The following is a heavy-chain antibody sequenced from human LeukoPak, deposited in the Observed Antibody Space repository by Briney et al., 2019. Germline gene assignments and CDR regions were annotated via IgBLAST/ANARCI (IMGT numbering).Heavy chain of an antibody. J-gene: IGHJ4*02. D-gene: IGHD6-13*01. CDR1: GFTFSDYY. Sequence: KAGGSLRLSCAASGFTFSDYYMSWIRQAPGKGLEWVSYVSSSSSYTNYADSVKGRFTISRDNAKNSLYLQMNSLRAEDTAVYYCARQLVYDYFDYWGQGTLVTVSS. CDR2: VSSSSSYT. V-gene: IGHV3-11*06. CDR3: ARQLVYDYFDY.